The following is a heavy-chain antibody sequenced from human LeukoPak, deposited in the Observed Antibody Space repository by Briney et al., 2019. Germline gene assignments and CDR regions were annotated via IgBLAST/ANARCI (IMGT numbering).Heavy chain of an antibody. CDR2: FDPEDGET. J-gene: IGHJ6*02. CDR1: GYTLTELS. CDR3: ARERYCSSTSCYSEGYYYGMDV. Sequence: GASVKVSCKVSGYTLTELSMHWVRQAPGKGLEWMGGFDPEDGETIYAQKFQGRVTMTEDTSTDTAYMELSSLRSEDTAVYYCARERYCSSTSCYSEGYYYGMDVWGQGTTVTVSS. V-gene: IGHV1-24*01. D-gene: IGHD2-2*01.